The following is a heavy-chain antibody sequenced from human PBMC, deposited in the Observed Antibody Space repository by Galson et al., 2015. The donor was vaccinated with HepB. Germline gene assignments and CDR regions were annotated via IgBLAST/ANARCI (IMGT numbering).Heavy chain of an antibody. CDR1: GYTFTGYY. D-gene: IGHD3-3*01. V-gene: IGHV1-2*02. CDR3: ARGGYDFWSGYRP. Sequence: SVKVSCKASGYTFTGYYMHWVRQAPGQGLEWMGWINPNSGGTNYAQKFQGRVTMTRDTSISTAYMELSRLRSDDTAVYYCARGGYDFWSGYRPWGQGTLVTVSS. J-gene: IGHJ5*02. CDR2: INPNSGGT.